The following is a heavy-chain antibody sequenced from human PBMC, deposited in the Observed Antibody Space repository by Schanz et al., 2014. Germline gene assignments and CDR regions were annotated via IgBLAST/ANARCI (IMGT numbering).Heavy chain of an antibody. D-gene: IGHD1-26*01. J-gene: IGHJ4*02. Sequence: QVELVESGGGVVQPGRSLRLSCAASGFTFSRHAMHWVRQAAGKGLEWVAAITYDGSNKYYAESVKGRFAISRDNSKNTLYLQMNSLRPEDTAVYYCAKEGSIYWDRSVDYWGQGTLVTVSS. CDR3: AKEGSIYWDRSVDY. V-gene: IGHV3-30*09. CDR2: ITYDGSNK. CDR1: GFTFSRHA.